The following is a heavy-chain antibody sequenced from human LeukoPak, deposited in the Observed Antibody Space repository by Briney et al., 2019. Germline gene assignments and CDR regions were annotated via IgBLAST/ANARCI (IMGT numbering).Heavy chain of an antibody. Sequence: ASVKVSCKVSGYTLTELSMHWARQAPGKGLEWMGGFDPEDGEAIYAQKFQGRVTMTEDTSTDTAYMELSSLRSEDTAVYYCATVSLLWFGEGGAAFDYWGQGTLVTVSS. V-gene: IGHV1-24*01. D-gene: IGHD3-10*01. CDR3: ATVSLLWFGEGGAAFDY. CDR2: FDPEDGEA. CDR1: GYTLTELS. J-gene: IGHJ4*02.